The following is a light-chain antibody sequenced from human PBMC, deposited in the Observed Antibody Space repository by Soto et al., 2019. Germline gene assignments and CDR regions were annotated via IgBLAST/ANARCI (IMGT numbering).Light chain of an antibody. V-gene: IGLV2-11*01. CDR3: CSYADNFSYV. CDR2: NVT. Sequence: QSVLTQPRSVSGSPGQSVTISCTGTSSDVGAYNYVSWYQQHPGKAPKLMVYNVTERASGVPDRFSGSKSANTASLTISGLQAEDEADYSCCSYADNFSYVFGTGTKVTVL. J-gene: IGLJ1*01. CDR1: SSDVGAYNY.